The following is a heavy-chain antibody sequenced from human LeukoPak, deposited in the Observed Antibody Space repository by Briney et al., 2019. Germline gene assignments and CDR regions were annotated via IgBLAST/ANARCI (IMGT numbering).Heavy chain of an antibody. V-gene: IGHV1-46*01. CDR1: GYTFTSYY. CDR3: ARQVKPSIAAAGNTYDY. D-gene: IGHD6-13*01. Sequence: EASVKVSCKASGYTFTSYYMHWVRQAPGQGLEWMGIINPSGGSTSYAQKFQGRVTMTRDMSTSTVYMELSSLRSEDTAVYYCARQVKPSIAAAGNTYDYWGQGTLVTVSS. CDR2: INPSGGST. J-gene: IGHJ4*02.